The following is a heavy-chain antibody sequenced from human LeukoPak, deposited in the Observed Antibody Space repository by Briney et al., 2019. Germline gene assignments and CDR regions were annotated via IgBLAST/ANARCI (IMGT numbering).Heavy chain of an antibody. J-gene: IGHJ4*02. CDR2: ISSSGTTR. D-gene: IGHD4-23*01. V-gene: IGHV3-11*04. CDR1: GFTFSDYY. Sequence: GGSLRLSCAASGFTFSDYYMSWIRQAPGKGLEWVSYISSSGTTRYYADSVKGRFTISRDNAKNSLYLQMNSLRAEDTAVYYCARDVDYGGNSGLGYWGQGTLVTVSS. CDR3: ARDVDYGGNSGLGY.